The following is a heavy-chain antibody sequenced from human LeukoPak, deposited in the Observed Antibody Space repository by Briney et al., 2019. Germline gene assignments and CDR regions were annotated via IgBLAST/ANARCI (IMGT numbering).Heavy chain of an antibody. J-gene: IGHJ4*02. CDR3: ATGTTSGSYYFAY. CDR2: ITSGSSYI. Sequence: GGSLRLSCAASGFTFSSYSMNWVRQAPGKGLEWVSSITSGSSYIYYTDSVKGRFTISRDNAKNSLYLQLNSLRAEDTAVYYCATGTTSGSYYFAYWGQGALVTVSS. D-gene: IGHD1-1*01. CDR1: GFTFSSYS. V-gene: IGHV3-21*01.